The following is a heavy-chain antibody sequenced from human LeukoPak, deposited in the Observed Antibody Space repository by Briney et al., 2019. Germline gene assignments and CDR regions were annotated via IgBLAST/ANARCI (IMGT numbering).Heavy chain of an antibody. D-gene: IGHD3-16*02. V-gene: IGHV1-69*06. J-gene: IGHJ4*02. CDR3: ARGVWGSYRYNGGVYFDY. CDR2: IIPIFGTA. Sequence: GASVKVSCKASGGTFSSYAISWVRQAPGQGLEWMGGIIPIFGTANYAQKFQGRVTITADKSTSTAYMELSSLRSEDTAVYYCARGVWGSYRYNGGVYFDYWGQGTLVTVSS. CDR1: GGTFSSYA.